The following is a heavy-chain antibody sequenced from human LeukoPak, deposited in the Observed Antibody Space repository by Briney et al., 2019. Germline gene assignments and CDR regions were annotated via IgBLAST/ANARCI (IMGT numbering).Heavy chain of an antibody. CDR3: ARDLGDIVVVPAAISLP. CDR1: GYTFTSYG. J-gene: IGHJ5*02. D-gene: IGHD2-2*01. CDR2: ISAYNGNT. Sequence: ASVKVSCKASGYTFTSYGISWVRQAPGQGLEWMGWISAYNGNTNYAQKFQGRVTMTTDTSTSTAYMELRSLRSDDVAVYYCARDLGDIVVVPAAISLPWGQGTLVTVSS. V-gene: IGHV1-18*03.